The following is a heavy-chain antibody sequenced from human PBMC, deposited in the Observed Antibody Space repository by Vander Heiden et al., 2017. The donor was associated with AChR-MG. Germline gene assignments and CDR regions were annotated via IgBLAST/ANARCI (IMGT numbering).Heavy chain of an antibody. J-gene: IGHJ4*02. CDR1: GFTFSSYG. D-gene: IGHD2-8*01. CDR2: ISYDGSNK. CDR3: AKDLTNPWFDY. V-gene: IGHV3-30*18. Sequence: QVQLVESGGGVVQPGRSLRLSCAASGFTFSSYGMPWVRQAPGKGLEWVAVISYDGSNKYEADSVKGRFTISRDKSKNTLYMQMNSLRAEDTAVYYCAKDLTNPWFDYWGQGTLVTVSS.